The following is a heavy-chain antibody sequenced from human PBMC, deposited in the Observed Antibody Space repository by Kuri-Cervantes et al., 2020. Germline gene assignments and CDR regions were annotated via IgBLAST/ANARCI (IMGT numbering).Heavy chain of an antibody. CDR3: ARNYDILTGYYDGYFDY. Sequence: SQTLSLTWAVYGGSFSGYYWSWNRQPPGKGLEWIGEINHSGSTNYNPSLKSRVTISVDTSKNQFSLKLSSVTAADTAVYYCARNYDILTGYYDGYFDYWGQGALVTVSS. V-gene: IGHV4-34*01. CDR2: INHSGST. D-gene: IGHD3-9*01. J-gene: IGHJ4*02. CDR1: GGSFSGYY.